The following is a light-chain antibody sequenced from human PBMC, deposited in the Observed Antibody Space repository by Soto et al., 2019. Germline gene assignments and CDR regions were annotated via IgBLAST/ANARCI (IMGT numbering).Light chain of an antibody. J-gene: IGLJ2*01. CDR1: SSNIGSNT. CDR2: SNN. V-gene: IGLV1-44*01. CDR3: AAWDDSLNAVL. Sequence: QSVLTQPPSASGTPGQRVTISCSGSSSNIGSNTVNWYQQLPGTAPKLLIYSNNQRPSGVPDRFSGSKSGTSASLAISRLQSEDEADYFCAAWDDSLNAVLFGGGTKLTVL.